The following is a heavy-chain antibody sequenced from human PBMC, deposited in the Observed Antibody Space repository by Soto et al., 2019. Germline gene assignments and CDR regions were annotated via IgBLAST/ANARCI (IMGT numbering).Heavy chain of an antibody. V-gene: IGHV1-69*02. CDR3: AAGTAADAFDI. Sequence: QVQLVQSGAEVKKPGSSVKVSCKASGGTFSTYTLSWVRQAPGQGLEWMGRVIPILDITNYAQKFQGRVTLPADKSTATAFMELSSLTSDDTAMYYCAAGTAADAFDIWGQGTLVTVAS. CDR1: GGTFSTYT. J-gene: IGHJ3*02. CDR2: VIPILDIT. D-gene: IGHD6-13*01.